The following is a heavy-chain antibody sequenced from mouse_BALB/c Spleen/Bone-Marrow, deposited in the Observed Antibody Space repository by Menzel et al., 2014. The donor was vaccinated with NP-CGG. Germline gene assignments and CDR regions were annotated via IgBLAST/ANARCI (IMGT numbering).Heavy chain of an antibody. Sequence: QVQLQQSGAELARPGASVKLSCKASGYTFTSYWMQWVKQRPGQGLEWIGAIYPGDGDTRYTQKFKGKATLTADKSSSTAYMQLSSPTSEDSAVYYCTRSYGSSYEYYFDYWGQGTTLTVSS. CDR1: GYTFTSYW. CDR2: IYPGDGDT. CDR3: TRSYGSSYEYYFDY. D-gene: IGHD1-1*01. V-gene: IGHV1-87*01. J-gene: IGHJ2*01.